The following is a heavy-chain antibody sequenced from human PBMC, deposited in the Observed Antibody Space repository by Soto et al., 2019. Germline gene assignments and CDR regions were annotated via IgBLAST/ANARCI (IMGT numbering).Heavy chain of an antibody. V-gene: IGHV4-61*05. CDR3: ARHDGFTSIDY. J-gene: IGHJ4*02. CDR2: IYYSGST. D-gene: IGHD3-10*01. CDR1: GGSISSSSYY. Sequence: ASETLSLTCTVSGGSISSSSYYWGWIRQPPGKGLEWIGYIYYSGSTNYNPSLKSRVTISVDTSKNQFSLKLSSVTAADTAVYYCARHDGFTSIDYWGQGTLVTVSS.